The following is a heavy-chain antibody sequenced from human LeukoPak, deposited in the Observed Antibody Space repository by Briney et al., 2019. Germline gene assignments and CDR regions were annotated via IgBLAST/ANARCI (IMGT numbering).Heavy chain of an antibody. CDR1: GFTFSSYA. Sequence: PGGSLRLSCAASGFTFSSYAMRWVRHAPGEGLEWVSAISGSGGSTSYADSVKGRFTISSNNSKNTLYLQMNTLRAEDTAVYYCAKEGGITMIVVVTGTEGGFDYWGQGTLVTVSS. CDR3: AKEGGITMIVVVTGTEGGFDY. J-gene: IGHJ4*02. V-gene: IGHV3-23*01. D-gene: IGHD3-22*01. CDR2: ISGSGGST.